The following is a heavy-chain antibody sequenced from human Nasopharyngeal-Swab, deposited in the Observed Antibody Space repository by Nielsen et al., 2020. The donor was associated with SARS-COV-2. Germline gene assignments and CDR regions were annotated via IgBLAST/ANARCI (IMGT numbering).Heavy chain of an antibody. CDR1: GFTFSSYA. Sequence: GESLKISCAASGFTFSSYALHWVRQAPVKGLEWVAVISYDGSNKYYADSVKGRFTISRDNSKNTLYLQMNSLRAEDTAVYYCARDLFHSSSWYEDYWGQGTLVTVSS. CDR2: ISYDGSNK. D-gene: IGHD6-13*01. J-gene: IGHJ4*02. V-gene: IGHV3-30*04. CDR3: ARDLFHSSSWYEDY.